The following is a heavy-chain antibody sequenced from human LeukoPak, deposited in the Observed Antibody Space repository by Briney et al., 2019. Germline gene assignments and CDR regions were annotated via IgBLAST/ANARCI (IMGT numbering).Heavy chain of an antibody. D-gene: IGHD6-13*01. J-gene: IGHJ4*02. CDR3: AKVPYPGIAAAGYYFDY. V-gene: IGHV3-30*04. CDR2: ISFAGKNT. Sequence: GGSLRLSCAASGFAFSTFTMHWVRQAPGKGLEWVALISFAGKNTYYADSVEGRFTISRDNSKNTLYLQMNSLRAEDTAVYYCAKVPYPGIAAAGYYFDYWGQGTLVTVSS. CDR1: GFAFSTFT.